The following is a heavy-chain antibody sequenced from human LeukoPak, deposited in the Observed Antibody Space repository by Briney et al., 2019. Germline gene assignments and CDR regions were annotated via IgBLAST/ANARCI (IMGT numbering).Heavy chain of an antibody. D-gene: IGHD5-18*01. Sequence: PGGSLRLSCAASGFTFSSYAMSWVRQAPGKGLEWVSAISGSGGSTYYADSVKGRFTISRDNSKNTLYLQMNSLRAEDTAVYCCAKVPGYSYGLYYFDYWGQGTLVTVSS. CDR3: AKVPGYSYGLYYFDY. CDR2: ISGSGGST. CDR1: GFTFSSYA. V-gene: IGHV3-23*01. J-gene: IGHJ4*02.